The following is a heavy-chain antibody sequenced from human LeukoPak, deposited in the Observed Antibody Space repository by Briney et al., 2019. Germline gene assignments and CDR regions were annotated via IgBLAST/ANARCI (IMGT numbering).Heavy chain of an antibody. V-gene: IGHV4-4*07. J-gene: IGHJ5*02. CDR3: AIEGEVTGWFDP. CDR1: GGSISSYY. CDR2: IYTSGST. Sequence: SETLSVTCTVSGGSISSYYWSWIRQPAGKGLECIGRIYTSGSTNYNPSLKSRLTMSEDTSKNQFSLKLSSVTAADTAVYYCAIEGEVTGWFDPWGQGTLVTVSS. D-gene: IGHD1-20*01.